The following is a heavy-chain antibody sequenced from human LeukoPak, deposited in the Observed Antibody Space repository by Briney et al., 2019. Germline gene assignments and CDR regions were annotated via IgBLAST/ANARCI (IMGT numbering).Heavy chain of an antibody. Sequence: ASVKVSCKSSGYTFSTYGITWVRQAPGQGLDFMGFISAFSGNKNYAQKYLARVTLTTDTSTNTAYMELRSLRPDDTAVYYCARNSRDGYSPFDYWGQGTLVTVSS. CDR3: ARNSRDGYSPFDY. V-gene: IGHV1-18*01. J-gene: IGHJ4*02. CDR2: ISAFSGNK. D-gene: IGHD5-24*01. CDR1: GYTFSTYG.